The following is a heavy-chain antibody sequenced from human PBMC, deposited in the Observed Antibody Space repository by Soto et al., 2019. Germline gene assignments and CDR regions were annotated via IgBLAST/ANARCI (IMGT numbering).Heavy chain of an antibody. Sequence: QVQLQESGPGLVKPSQTLSLTCTVSGGSISSGGYYWSWIRQHPGKGLEWIGYIYYSGSTYYNPSLMSRVTISVDTSKNQFSLKLSSVTAADTAVYYCAGGRDGYRHAFDIWGQGTMVTVSS. CDR1: GGSISSGGYY. CDR3: AGGRDGYRHAFDI. CDR2: IYYSGST. D-gene: IGHD5-12*01. V-gene: IGHV4-31*03. J-gene: IGHJ3*02.